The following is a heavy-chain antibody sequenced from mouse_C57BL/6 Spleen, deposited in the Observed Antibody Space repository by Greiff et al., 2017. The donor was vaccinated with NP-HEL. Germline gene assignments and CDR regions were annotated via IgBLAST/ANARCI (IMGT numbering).Heavy chain of an antibody. Sequence: VQLQQSGAELVKPGASVKLSCKASGYTFTSYWMHWVKQRPGRGLERIGRSDPNSGGTKYNEKFKSKATLTVDKPSSTAYMQLSSLTSEVSAVCLFAIITAVVEADYWGQGTTLTVSS. CDR3: AIITAVVEADY. CDR1: GYTFTSYW. J-gene: IGHJ2*01. V-gene: IGHV1-72*01. CDR2: SDPNSGGT. D-gene: IGHD1-1*01.